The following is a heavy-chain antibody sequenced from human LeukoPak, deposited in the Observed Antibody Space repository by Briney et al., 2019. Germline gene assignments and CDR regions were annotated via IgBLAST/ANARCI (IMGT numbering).Heavy chain of an antibody. CDR2: IYYSGST. V-gene: IGHV4-59*01. CDR1: GGSITSYY. D-gene: IGHD6-13*01. CDR3: ARGGIAAAALVHLDY. J-gene: IGHJ4*02. Sequence: SETLSLTRCVSGGSITSYYWRWMRQPPGKGLDWIGYIYYSGSTNYNPSLKSRVTIAVDTSKNQFSLKLSSVTAADTAVYYCARGGIAAAALVHLDYWGQGTLVTVSS.